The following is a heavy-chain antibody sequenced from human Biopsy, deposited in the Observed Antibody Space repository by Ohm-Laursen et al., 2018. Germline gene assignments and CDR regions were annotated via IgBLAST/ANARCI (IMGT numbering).Heavy chain of an antibody. Sequence: SQTLSLTCTVSGASMTGYFWTWVRQPAGKGLEWIGHIYTIGDTTYNPSLESRVTMSLDTSKNQFSLRLSSVTAADTAVYYCARHPTHRIQQIDYWGQGTLVTVSS. CDR3: ARHPTHRIQQIDY. D-gene: IGHD5-18*01. CDR1: GASMTGYF. V-gene: IGHV4-4*07. CDR2: IYTIGDT. J-gene: IGHJ4*02.